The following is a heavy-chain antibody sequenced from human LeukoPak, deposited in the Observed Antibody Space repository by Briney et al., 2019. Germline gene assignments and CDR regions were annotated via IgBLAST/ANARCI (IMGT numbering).Heavy chain of an antibody. J-gene: IGHJ4*02. CDR2: ISSSSSYI. CDR3: AREKAYYDILTGYYLENFDY. V-gene: IGHV3-21*01. Sequence: PGGSLRLSCAASGFTFSSYSMNWVRQAPGKGLEWVSSISSSSSYIYYADSVKGRFTISRDNAKNSLYLRMNSLRAEDTAVYYCAREKAYYDILTGYYLENFDYWGQGTLVTVSS. CDR1: GFTFSSYS. D-gene: IGHD3-9*01.